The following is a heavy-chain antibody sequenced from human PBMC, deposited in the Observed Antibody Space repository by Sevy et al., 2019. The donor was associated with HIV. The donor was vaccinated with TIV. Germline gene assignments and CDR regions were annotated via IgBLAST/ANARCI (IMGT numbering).Heavy chain of an antibody. CDR2: ISYDGSNK. J-gene: IGHJ4*02. D-gene: IGHD4-17*01. V-gene: IGHV3-30*18. CDR3: AKAPEMVTTVTTFLIDY. Sequence: GGSLRLSCAASGFTFSSYGMHWVRQAPGKGLEWVAVISYDGSNKYYADSVKGRFTISRDNSKNTLYLQMNSLRAEDTAVYYCAKAPEMVTTVTTFLIDYWGQGTLVTVSS. CDR1: GFTFSSYG.